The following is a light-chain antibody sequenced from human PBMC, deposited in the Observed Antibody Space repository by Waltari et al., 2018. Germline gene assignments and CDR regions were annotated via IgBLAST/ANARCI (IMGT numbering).Light chain of an antibody. CDR3: QQSYSTPRT. Sequence: DIQMTQSPSSLSASVGDRVTITCQASRDINNYLNWYQQKPGKAPKLLIYAASSLQSGVPSRFSGSGSGTDFTLTISSLQPEDFATYYCQQSYSTPRTFGQGTKVEIK. V-gene: IGKV1-39*01. J-gene: IGKJ1*01. CDR1: RDINNY. CDR2: AAS.